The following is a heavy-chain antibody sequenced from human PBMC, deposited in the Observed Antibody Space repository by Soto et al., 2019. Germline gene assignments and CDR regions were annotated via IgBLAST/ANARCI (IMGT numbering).Heavy chain of an antibody. CDR1: GYTFTSYG. V-gene: IGHV1-18*01. CDR3: ARDRGYCSSTSCRSLGY. Sequence: QVQLVQSGAEVKKPGASVKVSCKASGYTFTSYGISWVRQAPGQGLEWMGWISAYNGNTNYAQKLQGRVTMTTDTSTSKAYMELRSLRSDDTAVYYCARDRGYCSSTSCRSLGYWGQGTLVTVSS. D-gene: IGHD2-2*01. J-gene: IGHJ4*02. CDR2: ISAYNGNT.